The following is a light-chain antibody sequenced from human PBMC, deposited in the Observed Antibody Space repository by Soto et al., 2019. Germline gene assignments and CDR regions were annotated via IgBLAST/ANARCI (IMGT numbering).Light chain of an antibody. CDR2: GAS. CDR3: QQYGSSPLYT. J-gene: IGKJ2*01. V-gene: IGKV3-20*01. Sequence: EIVLTQSPGTLSLSPGERATLSCRASQSVSSSYLAWYQQKPGQAPRLLSHGASFRATGIPDRFSGSGSGTDFTLTINRLEPEDFAVYYCQQYGSSPLYTFGQGTKLEIK. CDR1: QSVSSSY.